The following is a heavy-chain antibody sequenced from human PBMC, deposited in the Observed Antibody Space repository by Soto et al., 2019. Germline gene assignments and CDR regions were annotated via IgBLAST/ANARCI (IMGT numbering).Heavy chain of an antibody. CDR2: ISAYNGNT. D-gene: IGHD3-22*01. V-gene: IGHV1-18*01. CDR1: GYTFTSYG. CDR3: ARDSSGYYPGSWFDP. Sequence: ASVKVSCKASGYTFTSYGISWVRQAPGQGLEWMGWISAYNGNTNYAQKLQGRVTMTTDTSTSTAYMELRSLRSDDTAVYYCARDSSGYYPGSWFDPWGQGTLVTVSS. J-gene: IGHJ5*02.